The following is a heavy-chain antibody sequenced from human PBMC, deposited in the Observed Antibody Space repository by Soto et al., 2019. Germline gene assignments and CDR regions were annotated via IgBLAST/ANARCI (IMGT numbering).Heavy chain of an antibody. J-gene: IGHJ4*02. CDR3: ARDLPLAY. CDR2: IYYSGST. V-gene: IGHV4-31*01. Sequence: QVQLQESGPGLVKPSQTLSLTCTVSGGSISSGGYYWSWIRQHPGKGLEWIGYIYYSGSTYYNPSXRRAVXXSVDTSKNQFSLKLSSVTAADTAVYYCARDLPLAYWGQGTLVTVSS. CDR1: GGSISSGGYY.